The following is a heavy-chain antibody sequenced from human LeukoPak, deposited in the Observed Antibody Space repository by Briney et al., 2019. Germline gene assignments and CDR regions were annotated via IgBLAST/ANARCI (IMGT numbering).Heavy chain of an antibody. CDR3: ARAKTAMAYKGEFDY. Sequence: ASVKVSCKASGYTFTSYAMHWVRQAPGQRLEWMGWINAGNGNTKYSQKFQGRVTITRDTSASTAYMELSSLRSEDTAVYYCARAKTAMAYKGEFDYWGQGTLVTVSS. CDR2: INAGNGNT. J-gene: IGHJ4*02. D-gene: IGHD5-18*01. CDR1: GYTFTSYA. V-gene: IGHV1-3*01.